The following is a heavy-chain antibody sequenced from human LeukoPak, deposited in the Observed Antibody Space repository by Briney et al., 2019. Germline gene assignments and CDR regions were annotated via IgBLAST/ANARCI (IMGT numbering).Heavy chain of an antibody. Sequence: GASVKVSCKASGYTFTGYYMHWVRQAPGQGLEWMGWINPNSGGTNYAQKFQGRVTMTRDTSISTAYMELSRLRSDDTAVYYCARDPLRYSYGSRFYMDVWGKGTTVTVSS. D-gene: IGHD5-18*01. CDR3: ARDPLRYSYGSRFYMDV. CDR2: INPNSGGT. CDR1: GYTFTGYY. J-gene: IGHJ6*03. V-gene: IGHV1-2*02.